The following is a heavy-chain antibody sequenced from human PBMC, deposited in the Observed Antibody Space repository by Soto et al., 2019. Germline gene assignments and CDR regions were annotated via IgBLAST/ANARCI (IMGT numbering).Heavy chain of an antibody. J-gene: IGHJ6*02. CDR1: SGSIRSYY. CDR2: ISFSNST. CDR3: ARGWWEREGYLMDV. Sequence: SDTLSLTFTFLSGSIRSYYWSWIWQPSRTGLENLRYISFSNSTNNNPSNKKQIAKSEDTSRNQFFLTLSSMTAADTAVYYCARGWWEREGYLMDVWGQGTTVTVS. D-gene: IGHD1-26*01. V-gene: IGHV4-4*09.